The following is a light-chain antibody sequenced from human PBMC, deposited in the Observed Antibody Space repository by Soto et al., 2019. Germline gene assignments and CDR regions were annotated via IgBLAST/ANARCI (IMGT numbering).Light chain of an antibody. CDR1: QSVSSRF. Sequence: DNVMTQSPGTLSLSPWETATLSCRASQSVSSRFLAWYQQKPGQSPRHLMYGASCRATGIPGRFSGTGSGTDFTLNSSRLEHEDFALYHCYQYGSYPYTFGLRTKLAIQ. CDR2: GAS. V-gene: IGKV3-20*01. CDR3: YQYGSYPYT. J-gene: IGKJ2*01.